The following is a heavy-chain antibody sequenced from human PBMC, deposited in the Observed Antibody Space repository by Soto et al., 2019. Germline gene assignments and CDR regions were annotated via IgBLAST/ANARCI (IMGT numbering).Heavy chain of an antibody. V-gene: IGHV1-2*04. J-gene: IGHJ6*02. CDR3: ARVGPPISSIAATYGMDV. D-gene: IGHD6-6*01. Sequence: QVQLVQSGAEVKKPGASVKVSCKASGYTFTGYYMHWVRQAPGQGLEWMGWINPNSGGTNYAQKFQGWVPMTRDTSISTAYMELSRLRSDDTAVYYCARVGPPISSIAATYGMDVWGQGTTVTVSS. CDR1: GYTFTGYY. CDR2: INPNSGGT.